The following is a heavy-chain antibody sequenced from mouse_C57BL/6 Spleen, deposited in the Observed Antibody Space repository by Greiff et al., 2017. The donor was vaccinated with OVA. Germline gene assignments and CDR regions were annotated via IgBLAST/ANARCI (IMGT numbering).Heavy chain of an antibody. D-gene: IGHD1-1*01. CDR2: INPSSGYT. CDR1: GYTFTSYW. CDR3: ASTVVATDWYFDV. Sequence: VKLVESGAELAKPGASVKLSCKASGYTFTSYWMHWVKQRPGQGLEWIGYINPSSGYTKYNQKFKDKATLTADKSSSTAYMQLSSLTYEDSAVYYCASTVVATDWYFDVWGTGTTVTVSS. J-gene: IGHJ1*03. V-gene: IGHV1-7*01.